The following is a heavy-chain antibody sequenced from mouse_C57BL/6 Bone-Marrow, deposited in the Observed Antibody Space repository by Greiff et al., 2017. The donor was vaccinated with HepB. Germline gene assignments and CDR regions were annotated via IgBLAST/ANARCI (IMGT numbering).Heavy chain of an antibody. V-gene: IGHV5-17*01. CDR2: ISSGSSTI. Sequence: EVMLVESGGGLVKPGGSLKLSCAASGFTFSDYGMHWVRQAPEKGLEWVAYISSGSSTIYYADTVKGRFTISRDNAKNTPFLQMTSLRSEDTAMYYCARPFITTAYYFDYWGQGTTLTVSS. CDR3: ARPFITTAYYFDY. D-gene: IGHD1-1*01. J-gene: IGHJ2*01. CDR1: GFTFSDYG.